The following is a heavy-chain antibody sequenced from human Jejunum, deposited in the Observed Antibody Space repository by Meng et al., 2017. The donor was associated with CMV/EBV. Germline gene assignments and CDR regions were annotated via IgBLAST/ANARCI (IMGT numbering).Heavy chain of an antibody. V-gene: IGHV4-34*01. Sequence: YTASFSDNYWSWIRQSPGEELEWIGEVTPYGTATYNPSLESRVTISRDTSKNQFSLRLTSVTVEDTAVYYCARAPPVAVPGSYFDSWGQGAQVTVSS. J-gene: IGHJ4*02. CDR1: TASFSDNY. CDR3: ARAPPVAVPGSYFDS. D-gene: IGHD1-14*01. CDR2: VTPYGTA.